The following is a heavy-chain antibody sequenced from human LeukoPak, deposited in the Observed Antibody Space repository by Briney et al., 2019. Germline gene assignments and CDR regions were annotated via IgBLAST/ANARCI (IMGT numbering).Heavy chain of an antibody. Sequence: PGRSLRLSCAASGFTFSNYGMHWVRQAPGKGLEWVAVISYDESDKYYADSVMGRFTISRDNSKNTLCLQMNSLRPEDTAVYYCAKGVVAATNAAYYGMDVWGQGTTVTVSS. CDR3: AKGVVAATNAAYYGMDV. CDR2: ISYDESDK. CDR1: GFTFSNYG. J-gene: IGHJ6*02. V-gene: IGHV3-30*18. D-gene: IGHD2-15*01.